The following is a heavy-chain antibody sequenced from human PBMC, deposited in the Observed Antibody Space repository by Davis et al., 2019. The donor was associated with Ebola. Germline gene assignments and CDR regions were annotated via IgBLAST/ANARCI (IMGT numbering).Heavy chain of an antibody. V-gene: IGHV3-7*01. D-gene: IGHD2-2*02. CDR2: INQDGSAK. CDR3: ATANRAISGY. J-gene: IGHJ4*02. Sequence: PGGSLRLSCAASGFTFTTYWMSWVRQAPGKGLEWLANINQDGSAKQYVDSVKGRFTISRDNAENSVYLQMNSLRAEDTAVYYCATANRAISGYGGQGILVSVSS. CDR1: GFTFTTYW.